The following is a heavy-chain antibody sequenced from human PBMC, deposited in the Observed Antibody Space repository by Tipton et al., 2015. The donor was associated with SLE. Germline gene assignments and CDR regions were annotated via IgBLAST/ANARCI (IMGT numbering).Heavy chain of an antibody. CDR1: GGSFSGYY. V-gene: IGHV4-34*01. CDR3: ARGDLYSDYVWGTLRGAFDI. CDR2: INHRGST. D-gene: IGHD3-16*01. Sequence: LRLSCAVYGGSFSGYYWSWIRQPPGKGLEWIGEINHRGSTNYNPSLKSGLTISVDTSKNQFSLRLSSVTAADTALYYCARGDLYSDYVWGTLRGAFDIWGQGTVVTASS. J-gene: IGHJ3*02.